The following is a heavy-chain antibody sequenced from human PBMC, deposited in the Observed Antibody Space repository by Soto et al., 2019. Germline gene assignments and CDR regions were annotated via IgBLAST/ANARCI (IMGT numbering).Heavy chain of an antibody. CDR3: SKDAKKYHYYNHGMDV. Sequence: QVQLVESGGGVVQPGRSLRLSCAASGFTFSIYGMHWVRQAPGKGLEWVALISYDGSTKFYADSVKGRFTISRDNSKSTLKLEMNSLSAEDTAVYFCSKDAKKYHYYNHGMDVWGQGTTVTVSS. CDR2: ISYDGSTK. CDR1: GFTFSIYG. D-gene: IGHD2-2*01. V-gene: IGHV3-30*18. J-gene: IGHJ6*02.